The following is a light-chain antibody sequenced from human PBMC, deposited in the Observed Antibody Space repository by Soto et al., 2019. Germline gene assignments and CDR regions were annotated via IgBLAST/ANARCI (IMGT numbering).Light chain of an antibody. CDR3: QKYNSAPLT. CDR2: AAS. V-gene: IGKV1-27*01. J-gene: IGKJ4*02. Sequence: DIQMTQSPSSLSASVGDRVTITCRASLPISNYLAWYQQKPGKIPNLLIYAASTLRAGVPSRFSGSGSGTDFTLTSSSVKAEDDAANYCQKYNSAPLTGGGGTKVEIK. CDR1: LPISNY.